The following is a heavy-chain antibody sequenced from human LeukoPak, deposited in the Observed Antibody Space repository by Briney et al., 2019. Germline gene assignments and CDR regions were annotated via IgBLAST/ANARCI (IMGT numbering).Heavy chain of an antibody. CDR1: GFTFSSYS. V-gene: IGHV3-21*01. Sequence: GGSLRLSCAASGFTFSSYSMNWVRLAPGKGLEWVSSISSSSSYIYYADSVKGRFTISRDNAKNSLYLQMNSLRAEDTAVYYCARESFPGVVAFGYWGQGTLVTVPS. CDR2: ISSSSSYI. J-gene: IGHJ4*02. D-gene: IGHD3-16*01. CDR3: ARESFPGVVAFGY.